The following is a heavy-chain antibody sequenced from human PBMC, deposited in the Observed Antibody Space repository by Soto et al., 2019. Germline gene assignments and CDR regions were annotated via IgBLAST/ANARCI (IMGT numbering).Heavy chain of an antibody. J-gene: IGHJ4*02. D-gene: IGHD3-22*01. CDR2: IDLSDSYK. V-gene: IGHV5-10-1*01. CDR1: GYSFRNNW. Sequence: ESLKISCKGSGYSFRNNWITWVRQMPGEGLEWMGRIDLSDSYKSYSPSFQGHVSFSADTSINTAYLQWSSLRASDTAMYYCARNGGAHYDSSGYHYALDYWGQGTPVTVSS. CDR3: ARNGGAHYDSSGYHYALDY.